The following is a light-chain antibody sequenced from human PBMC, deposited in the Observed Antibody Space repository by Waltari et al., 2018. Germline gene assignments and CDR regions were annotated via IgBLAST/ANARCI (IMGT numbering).Light chain of an antibody. J-gene: IGLJ3*02. V-gene: IGLV2-11*01. CDR2: DVT. CDR3: CSAAGTWV. CDR1: GSDVGDSNY. Sequence: QSALTQPRSVSGSPGQSVTISCTGTGSDVGDSNYVSWYQQHPGEAPKLVSYDVTKRPPGLSARFSGSKAGSSASLTVSGLQSGDGADYYCCSAAGTWVFGAATKLTVL.